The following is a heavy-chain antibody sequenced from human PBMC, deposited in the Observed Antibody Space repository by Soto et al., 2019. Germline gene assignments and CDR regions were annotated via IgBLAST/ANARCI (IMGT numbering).Heavy chain of an antibody. J-gene: IGHJ3*01. CDR3: ARDRITTRGDAFDL. D-gene: IGHD3-3*01. CDR2: IIPIPGIT. CDR1: GGTFSTYI. Sequence: QVQLVQSGAEVKKPGSSVKVSCKAPGGTFSTYIISWVRQAPGQGLEWMGRIIPIPGITDNAQKFQGRVPFSADKSTSTAYMELSSLRSEDTAVYYCARDRITTRGDAFDLWGQGTMVTVSS. V-gene: IGHV1-69*08.